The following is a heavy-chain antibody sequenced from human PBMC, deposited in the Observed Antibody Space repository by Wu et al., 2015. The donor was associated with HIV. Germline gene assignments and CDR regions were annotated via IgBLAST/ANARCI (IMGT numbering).Heavy chain of an antibody. V-gene: IGHV1-2*02. CDR3: ARVRRHGSGSSAFDY. Sequence: QVQLVQSGAEVKKPGASVKVSCKASGYTFTGYYMHWVRQAPGQGLEWMGWINPNSGGTNYAQKFQGRVTMTRDTSISTAYMELSRLRSDDTAVYYCARVRRHGSGSSAFDYWGQGTLVTVSS. CDR1: GYTFTGYY. J-gene: IGHJ4*02. CDR2: INPNSGGT. D-gene: IGHD3-10*01.